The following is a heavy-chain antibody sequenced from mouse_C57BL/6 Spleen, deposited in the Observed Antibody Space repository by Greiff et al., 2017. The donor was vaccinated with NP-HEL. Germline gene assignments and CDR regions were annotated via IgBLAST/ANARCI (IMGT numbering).Heavy chain of an antibody. J-gene: IGHJ4*01. Sequence: VQLQQPGAELVKPGASVKMSCKASGYTFTSYWITWVKQRPGQGLGWIGVIYPGSGGTNYNEKFKSKATLTVDTSSSTAYMQLSSLTSEDSAVYYCARDGYYDAMDYWGQGTSVTVSS. CDR3: ARDGYYDAMDY. CDR1: GYTFTSYW. D-gene: IGHD2-3*01. CDR2: IYPGSGGT. V-gene: IGHV1-55*01.